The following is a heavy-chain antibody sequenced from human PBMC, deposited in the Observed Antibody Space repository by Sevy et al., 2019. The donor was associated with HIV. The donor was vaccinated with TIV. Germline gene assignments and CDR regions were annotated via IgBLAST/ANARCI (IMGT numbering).Heavy chain of an antibody. Sequence: GGSLRLSCAASGFAFEDYGMNWVRQAPGKGLECVSGINWNGGSTGYADSVKGRFTISRDNAKYSLFLQMNSVRAEDTAIYYCARERSGGGACYYFDTWGQGALVTVSS. V-gene: IGHV3-20*04. CDR3: ARERSGGGACYYFDT. D-gene: IGHD2-21*02. CDR2: INWNGGST. J-gene: IGHJ4*02. CDR1: GFAFEDYG.